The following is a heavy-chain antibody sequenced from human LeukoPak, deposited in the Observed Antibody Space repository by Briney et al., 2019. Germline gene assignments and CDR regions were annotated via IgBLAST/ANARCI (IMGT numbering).Heavy chain of an antibody. J-gene: IGHJ4*02. D-gene: IGHD4-17*01. V-gene: IGHV1-8*01. Sequence: ASVKVSCKASGYTFTSYDINWVRQATGQGLEWMGWMNPNSGNTGYAQKFQGRVTMTRNTSISTAYMELSSLRSEDTAVYYCARPGDYSPAWDYWGQGTLVTVSS. CDR3: ARPGDYSPAWDY. CDR1: GYTFTSYD. CDR2: MNPNSGNT.